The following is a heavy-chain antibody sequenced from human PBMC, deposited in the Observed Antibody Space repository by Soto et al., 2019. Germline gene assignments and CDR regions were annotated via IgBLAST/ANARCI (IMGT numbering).Heavy chain of an antibody. CDR3: SISTVTTPEYFQH. Sequence: ASVKVSCKASGYTFTSYGISWVRQAPGQGLEWMGWISAYNGNTNYAQKLQGRVTMTTDTSTSTAYMELRSLRSDDTAVYYCSISTVTTPEYFQHRGQGTLVTVSS. J-gene: IGHJ1*01. V-gene: IGHV1-18*01. CDR2: ISAYNGNT. D-gene: IGHD4-17*01. CDR1: GYTFTSYG.